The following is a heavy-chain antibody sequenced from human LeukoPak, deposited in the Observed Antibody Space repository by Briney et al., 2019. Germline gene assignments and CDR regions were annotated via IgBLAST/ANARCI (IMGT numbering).Heavy chain of an antibody. Sequence: PSETLSLTCALYGGSFCGYYWSWIRQPPGKGVEWIGEINHSGSTNYNPSLMSRVTISVDTSKNQFSLKLSSVTAADTAVYYCAGADSSGYYWGYWGQGTLVTVSS. CDR2: INHSGST. CDR3: AGADSSGYYWGY. V-gene: IGHV4-34*01. J-gene: IGHJ4*02. CDR1: GGSFCGYY. D-gene: IGHD3-22*01.